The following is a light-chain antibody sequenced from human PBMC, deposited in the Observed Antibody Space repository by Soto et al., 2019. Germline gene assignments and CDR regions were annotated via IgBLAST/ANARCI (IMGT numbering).Light chain of an antibody. Sequence: EIVLTQSPATLSLSPGERATLSCRASQSVSSYLAWYQQKPGQAPRLLIYDASNRATGIPARFSGSGSGTDFTLTIGSLEPEDFAVYYXXQXXEWPPFTXXPGTKVDIK. V-gene: IGKV3-11*01. J-gene: IGKJ3*01. CDR2: DAS. CDR1: QSVSSY. CDR3: XQXXEWPPFT.